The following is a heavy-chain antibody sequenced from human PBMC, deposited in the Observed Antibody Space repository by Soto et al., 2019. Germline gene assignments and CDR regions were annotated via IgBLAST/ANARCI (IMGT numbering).Heavy chain of an antibody. CDR2: IYYSGST. D-gene: IGHD2-15*01. CDR3: ASVVVVAASAEYFQH. Sequence: QLQLQESGPGLVKPSETLSLTCTVSGGSISSSSYYWGWIRQPPGKGLEWIGSIYYSGSTYYNPSLKSRDTISVDTSKNQFSLKLSSVTAADTAGYYCASVVVVAASAEYFQHWGQGTLVTVSS. V-gene: IGHV4-39*01. J-gene: IGHJ1*01. CDR1: GGSISSSSYY.